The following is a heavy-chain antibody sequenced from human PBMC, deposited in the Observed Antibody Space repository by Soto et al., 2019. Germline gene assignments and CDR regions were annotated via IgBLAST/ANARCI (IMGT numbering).Heavy chain of an antibody. J-gene: IGHJ4*02. D-gene: IGHD3-22*01. Sequence: QMQLVQSGPEVKKPGTSVKVSCKASGFTFTSSAVQWVRQARGQRLEWIGWIVVGSGNTNYAQKFQERVTITRDMSTSTAYMELSSLRSEDTAVYYCVAANYYDSSGYYPHYFDYWGQGTLVTVSS. CDR1: GFTFTSSA. V-gene: IGHV1-58*01. CDR3: VAANYYDSSGYYPHYFDY. CDR2: IVVGSGNT.